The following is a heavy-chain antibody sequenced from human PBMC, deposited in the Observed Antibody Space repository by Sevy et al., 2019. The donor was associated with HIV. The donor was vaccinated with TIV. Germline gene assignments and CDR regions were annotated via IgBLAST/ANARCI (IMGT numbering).Heavy chain of an antibody. CDR2: ISDRGSTI. D-gene: IGHD3-10*01. V-gene: IGHV3-11*01. J-gene: IGHJ2*01. CDR1: GFTFSDYY. Sequence: GESLKISCAASGFTFSDYYMNWIRQAPGRGLEWVSYISDRGSTIYYADSVKGRYTISRDNAKKSLFLQMNSLRAEDTAVYYCVREGSLRYFDVWGRGTLVTVSS. CDR3: VREGSLRYFDV.